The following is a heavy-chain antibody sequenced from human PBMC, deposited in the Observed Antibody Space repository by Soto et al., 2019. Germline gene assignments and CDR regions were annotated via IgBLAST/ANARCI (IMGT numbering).Heavy chain of an antibody. CDR1: GFTFSSYS. CDR2: ISSSGTTI. CDR3: ARSAILPSGYEPVDY. J-gene: IGHJ4*02. Sequence: GGSLRLSCAASGFTFSSYSMSWVRQAPGKGLEWVSYISSSGTTIYYADSVKGRFTISRDNAKNSLSLQMNSLRDEDTAVYYCARSAILPSGYEPVDYWGQGTPVT. V-gene: IGHV3-48*02. D-gene: IGHD5-12*01.